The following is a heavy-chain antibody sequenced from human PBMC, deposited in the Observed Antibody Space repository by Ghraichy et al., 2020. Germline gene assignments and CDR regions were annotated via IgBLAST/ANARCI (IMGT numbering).Heavy chain of an antibody. CDR3: AIGDDCTSAVCYTTGYKWFDS. CDR2: INLYSGGT. CDR1: GNTFTDYY. J-gene: IGHJ5*01. V-gene: IGHV1-2*02. Sequence: ASVKVSCKASGNTFTDYYMHWVRQAPGQGLEWMGWINLYSGGTIYAQRFQGRVTMTRDTSISTAYMDLSSLRSDDTAVYYCAIGDDCTSAVCYTTGYKWFDSWGQGTLVTVSS. D-gene: IGHD2-8*01.